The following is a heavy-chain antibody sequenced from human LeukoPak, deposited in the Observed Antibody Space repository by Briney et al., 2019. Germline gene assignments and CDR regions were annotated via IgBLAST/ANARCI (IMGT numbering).Heavy chain of an antibody. D-gene: IGHD2-15*01. V-gene: IGHV3-7*01. Sequence: GGSLRLSCAASGFTFSSYWMSWVRQAPGKGLEWVANIKQDGSEKYYVDSVKGRFTISRDNSKNTLYLQMNSLRAEDTAVYYCARDIRRYCSGGSCPFDYWGQGTLVTVSS. J-gene: IGHJ4*02. CDR3: ARDIRRYCSGGSCPFDY. CDR2: IKQDGSEK. CDR1: GFTFSSYW.